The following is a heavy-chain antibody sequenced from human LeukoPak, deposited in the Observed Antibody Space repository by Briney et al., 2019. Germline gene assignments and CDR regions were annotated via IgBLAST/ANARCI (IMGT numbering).Heavy chain of an antibody. Sequence: SETLSLTCAVYGGSFSGYYWSWIRQPPGKGLEWIGEINHSGSTNYNPSLKRRVTISVDTSKNQSPLKLSSVTAADTAVYYCARVPEEPTLGYCSSTSCPRSFALDYWGQGTLVTVSS. CDR2: INHSGST. D-gene: IGHD2-2*01. CDR3: ARVPEEPTLGYCSSTSCPRSFALDY. J-gene: IGHJ4*02. V-gene: IGHV4-34*01. CDR1: GGSFSGYY.